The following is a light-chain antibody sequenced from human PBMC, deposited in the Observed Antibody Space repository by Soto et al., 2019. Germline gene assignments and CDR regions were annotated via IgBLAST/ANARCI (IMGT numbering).Light chain of an antibody. Sequence: QSALTQPASVSGSLGQSITISCTGTSSDIGVYNSVSWYQYHPGKVPRLLIFEVSDRPSGVSNRFSGSKSDNTASLTISGHQAEDEAAYSCSSYVSGAIYVFGTRTKVTVL. CDR2: EVS. J-gene: IGLJ1*01. CDR3: SSYVSGAIYV. CDR1: SSDIGVYNS. V-gene: IGLV2-14*01.